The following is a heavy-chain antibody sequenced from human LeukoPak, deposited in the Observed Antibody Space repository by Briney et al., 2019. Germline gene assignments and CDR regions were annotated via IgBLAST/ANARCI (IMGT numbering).Heavy chain of an antibody. D-gene: IGHD1-14*01. Sequence: SETLSLTCNVSGVSIKANSDYWGWLRQPPGKGLEWIGSIYHVGGTYYNPSLKSRVTISIDTSKNQFSLELRSVTAADTAVYYGARHEPGGYNRYWGQGTLVTVSS. J-gene: IGHJ4*02. CDR2: IYHVGGT. CDR1: GVSIKANSDY. CDR3: ARHEPGGYNRY. V-gene: IGHV4-39*01.